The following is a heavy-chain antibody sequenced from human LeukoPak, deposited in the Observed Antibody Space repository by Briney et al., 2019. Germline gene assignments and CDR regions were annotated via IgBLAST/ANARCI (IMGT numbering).Heavy chain of an antibody. J-gene: IGHJ6*03. D-gene: IGHD3-16*01. Sequence: ASVKVSCKASGYTFTSYDINWVRQATGQGLEWMGWMNPNSGNTGYAQKFQGRVTMTRNTSISTAYMELSSLRAEDTAVYYCARVYDGYYYYYYYMDVWGKGTTVTVSS. CDR3: ARVYDGYYYYYYYMDV. CDR1: GYTFTSYD. V-gene: IGHV1-8*01. CDR2: MNPNSGNT.